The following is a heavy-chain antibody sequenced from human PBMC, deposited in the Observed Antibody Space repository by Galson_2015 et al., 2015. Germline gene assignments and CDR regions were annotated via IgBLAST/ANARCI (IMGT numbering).Heavy chain of an antibody. CDR1: GFTFSSYW. V-gene: IGHV3-74*01. CDR2: INSDGSST. D-gene: IGHD3-10*01. CDR3: ARDRDLLDYMDV. Sequence: SLRLSCAASGFTFSSYWMHWVRQAPGKGLVWVSRINSDGSSTSYADSVKGRFTISRDNAKNTLYLQMNSLRDEDTAVYYCARDRDLLDYMDVWGKGTTVTASS. J-gene: IGHJ6*03.